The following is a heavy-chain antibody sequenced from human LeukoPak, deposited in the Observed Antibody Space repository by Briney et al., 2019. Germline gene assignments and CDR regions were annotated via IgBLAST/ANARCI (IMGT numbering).Heavy chain of an antibody. CDR3: AELGITMIGGV. V-gene: IGHV3-48*03. CDR2: ISSSGSTI. J-gene: IGHJ6*04. Sequence: PGGSLRLSCAAPAFTFSTYDMNWVRQAPGRGLEWVSYISSSGSTIYYADSVKGRFTISRDNAKNSLYLQMNSLRAEDTAVYYCAELGITMIGGVWGKGTTVTISS. D-gene: IGHD3-10*02. CDR1: AFTFSTYD.